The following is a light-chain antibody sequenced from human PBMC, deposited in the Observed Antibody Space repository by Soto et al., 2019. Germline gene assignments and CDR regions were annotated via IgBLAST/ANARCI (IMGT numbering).Light chain of an antibody. J-gene: IGKJ1*01. Sequence: EIVMTQSPATLSVSPGESATLSCRASQSVTSDLAWYQQKPGQAPRLLIYRASTRATGIPARFSGSGSGTEFTLTISRLQSEDFAVYYCQHSDNWPWTFGQGTNLEIK. CDR2: RAS. CDR1: QSVTSD. V-gene: IGKV3-15*01. CDR3: QHSDNWPWT.